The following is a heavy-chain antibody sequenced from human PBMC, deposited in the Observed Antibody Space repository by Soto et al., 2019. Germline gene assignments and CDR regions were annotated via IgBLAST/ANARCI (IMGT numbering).Heavy chain of an antibody. J-gene: IGHJ4*02. CDR2: ISAYNGNT. D-gene: IGHD6-19*01. CDR3: ARDQRGSGWYFYFPQFDY. V-gene: IGHV1-18*01. Sequence: QVQLVQSGAEVKKPGASVKVSCKASGYTFTSYGISWVRQAPGQGLEWMGWISAYNGNTNYAQKLQGRVTMTTDTSTSTAYRELRSLRSHDTAVYYCARDQRGSGWYFYFPQFDYWGQGTLVTVSS. CDR1: GYTFTSYG.